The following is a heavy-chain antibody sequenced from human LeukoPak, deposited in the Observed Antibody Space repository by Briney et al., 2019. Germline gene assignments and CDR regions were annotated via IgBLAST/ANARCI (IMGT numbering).Heavy chain of an antibody. Sequence: ASVKVSCKASGYTFTGYYMHWVRQAPGQGLEWMGWINPNSGGTNYAQKFQGRVTMNRDTSISTAYMELSRLRSDDTAVYYCAREIPLMAAFDIWGQGTMVTVSS. J-gene: IGHJ3*02. CDR2: INPNSGGT. V-gene: IGHV1-2*02. CDR3: AREIPLMAAFDI. D-gene: IGHD5-24*01. CDR1: GYTFTGYY.